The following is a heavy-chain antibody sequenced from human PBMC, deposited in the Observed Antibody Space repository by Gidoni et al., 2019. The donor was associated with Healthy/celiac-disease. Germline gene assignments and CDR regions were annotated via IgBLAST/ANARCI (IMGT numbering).Heavy chain of an antibody. Sequence: QVQLVQSGAEVKKPGASVKVSCKASGYTFTSYAMHWVRQAPGQRLEWMGWINAGNGNTKYSQKFQGRVTITRDTSASTAYMELSSLRSEDTAVYYCARRLVATISWFDPWGQGTLVTVSS. J-gene: IGHJ5*02. CDR3: ARRLVATISWFDP. D-gene: IGHD5-12*01. CDR2: INAGNGNT. CDR1: GYTFTSYA. V-gene: IGHV1-3*01.